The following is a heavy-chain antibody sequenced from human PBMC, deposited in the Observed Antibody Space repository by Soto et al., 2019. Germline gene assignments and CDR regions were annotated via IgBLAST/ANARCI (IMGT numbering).Heavy chain of an antibody. CDR3: ARDGYSSGWYPQDYHYGMDV. CDR1: GFTFSSYS. CDR2: ISSSSSYI. J-gene: IGHJ6*02. Sequence: EVQLVESGGGLVKPGGSLRLSCAASGFTFSSYSMNWVRQAPGKGLEWVSSISSSSSYIYYADSVKGRFTISRDNAKNSLYLQMNSLRAEDTAVYYCARDGYSSGWYPQDYHYGMDVWGQGTTVTVSS. V-gene: IGHV3-21*01. D-gene: IGHD6-19*01.